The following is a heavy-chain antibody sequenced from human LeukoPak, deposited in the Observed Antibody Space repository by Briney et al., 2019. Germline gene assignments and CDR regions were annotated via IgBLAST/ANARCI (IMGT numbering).Heavy chain of an antibody. CDR2: IKQDGSEK. CDR3: AKARITIFGVVTYAPGY. J-gene: IGHJ4*01. D-gene: IGHD3-3*01. V-gene: IGHV3-7*01. CDR1: GFTFSSYW. Sequence: GGSLRLSCAASGFTFSSYWMSWVRQAPGKGLEWVANIKQDGSEKYYDDSVKGRFTISRDNVKNSLYLQMNSLRAEDTAVYYCAKARITIFGVVTYAPGYWGQGTLGTVS.